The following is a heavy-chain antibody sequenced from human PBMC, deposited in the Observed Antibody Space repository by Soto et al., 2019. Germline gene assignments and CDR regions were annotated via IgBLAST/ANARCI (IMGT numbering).Heavy chain of an antibody. CDR3: VRLVGTSWLDY. Sequence: QVQLQQSGPGLVKPSQTLSLTCAIYGDSVSSNSVVWNWIRQSPSRGLEWLGRTYYRSQWHYEKAVFVQSRIRITLDPSMNQVSLQLASVSSGDSAVYYCVRLVGTSWLDYWGQGTLVTVSS. V-gene: IGHV6-1*01. CDR2: TYYRSQWHY. J-gene: IGHJ4*02. CDR1: GDSVSSNSVV. D-gene: IGHD2-2*01.